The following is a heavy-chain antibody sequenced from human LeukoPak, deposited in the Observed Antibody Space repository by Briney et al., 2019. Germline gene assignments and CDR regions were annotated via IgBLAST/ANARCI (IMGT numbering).Heavy chain of an antibody. V-gene: IGHV3-30*02. CDR3: ARDQGSGSSPFDY. D-gene: IGHD3-10*01. Sequence: GGSLRLSCAASGFTFSSYGMHWVRQAPGKGLEWVAFIRYDGSNKYYADSVKGRFTISRDNSKNTLYLQMNSLRTEDTAVYYCARDQGSGSSPFDYWGQGTLVTVSS. CDR2: IRYDGSNK. CDR1: GFTFSSYG. J-gene: IGHJ4*02.